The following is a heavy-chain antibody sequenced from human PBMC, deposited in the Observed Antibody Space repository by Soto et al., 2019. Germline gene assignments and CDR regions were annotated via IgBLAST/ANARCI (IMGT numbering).Heavy chain of an antibody. J-gene: IGHJ6*02. CDR1: GFTFSNYW. Sequence: HPGGSLRLSCAASGFTFSNYWMHWVRQAPGKGLKWVSRINSNGSAIYYADSVKGRFTISRDNAKNSLYLQMNSLRAEDTAVYYCARGGQQLHGMDVWGQGTTVTVSS. CDR3: ARGGQQLHGMDV. D-gene: IGHD6-13*01. CDR2: INSNGSAI. V-gene: IGHV3-74*01.